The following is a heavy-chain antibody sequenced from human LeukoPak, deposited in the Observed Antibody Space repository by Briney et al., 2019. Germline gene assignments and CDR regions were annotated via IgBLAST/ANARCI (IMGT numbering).Heavy chain of an antibody. D-gene: IGHD2-21*01. V-gene: IGHV3-30*02. CDR3: AKGASAIVVVTFDI. CDR1: GFTFSSYG. J-gene: IGHJ3*02. Sequence: GGSLRLSCAASGFTFSSYGMHWVRQAPGKGLEWVAFIRYDGSNKYYADSVKGRFTISRDNSKNTLYLQMNSLRAEDTAVYYCAKGASAIVVVTFDIWGQGTMVTVSS. CDR2: IRYDGSNK.